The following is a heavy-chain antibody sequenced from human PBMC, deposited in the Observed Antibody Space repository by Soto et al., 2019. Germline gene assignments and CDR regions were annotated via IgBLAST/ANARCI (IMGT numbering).Heavy chain of an antibody. CDR3: ASDRGYGLVN. D-gene: IGHD2-15*01. CDR2: IIPMFGIT. Sequence: QVQLVQSGAEVKKPGSSLKVSCQVSGGTFSSYGFTWVRQAPGQGLEWMGGIIPMFGITNFTQKFQDRMTISADAYTSTAYMQLNSLGSDDTAIYFCASDRGYGLVNWGQGTLVTVSS. CDR1: GGTFSSYG. J-gene: IGHJ4*02. V-gene: IGHV1-69*12.